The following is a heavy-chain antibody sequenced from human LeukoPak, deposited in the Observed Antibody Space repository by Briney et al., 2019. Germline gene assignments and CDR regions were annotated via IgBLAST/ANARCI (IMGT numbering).Heavy chain of an antibody. CDR2: INPNSGDT. CDR1: GYTFTDYY. J-gene: IGHJ4*02. V-gene: IGHV1-2*02. Sequence: ASVKVSCKASGYTFTDYYIHWVRHAPGQGLEWMGWINPNSGDTFYAQKFQGRVSMARDTSINTAYMELSSLRSDDTAVYYCTRVHYDFWKSGYLFGWDSWGQGTLVTVSS. CDR3: TRVHYDFWKSGYLFGWDS. D-gene: IGHD3-3*01.